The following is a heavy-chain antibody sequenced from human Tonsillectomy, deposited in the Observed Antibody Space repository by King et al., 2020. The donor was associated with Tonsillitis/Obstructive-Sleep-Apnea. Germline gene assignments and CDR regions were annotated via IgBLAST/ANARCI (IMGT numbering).Heavy chain of an antibody. V-gene: IGHV3-53*01. CDR2: IYIAGIT. J-gene: IGHJ5*02. Sequence: VQLVESGGDLIQPEGFLRLSGAASGFTVSSNYMSSVCQAPGMGLEWVSVIYIAGITHYADSVKGRFTISRDNAKNTLYLQMNSLRGEDTAVYYCARASRGAATNWFDPWGQGTLVTVSS. D-gene: IGHD2-15*01. CDR3: ARASRGAATNWFDP. CDR1: GFTVSSNY.